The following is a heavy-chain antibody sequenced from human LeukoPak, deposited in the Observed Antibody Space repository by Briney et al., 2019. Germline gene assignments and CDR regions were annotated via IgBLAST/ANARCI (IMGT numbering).Heavy chain of an antibody. CDR1: GGSFSGYY. Sequence: SETLSLTCAVYGGSFSGYYWSWIRQPPGKGLEWIGEINHSGSTNYNPSLKSRVTISVDTSKNQFSLKLSSVTAADTAVYYCARYIVVVPAASTFDPWGQGTLDSVSS. J-gene: IGHJ5*02. CDR2: INHSGST. CDR3: ARYIVVVPAASTFDP. V-gene: IGHV4-34*01. D-gene: IGHD2-2*01.